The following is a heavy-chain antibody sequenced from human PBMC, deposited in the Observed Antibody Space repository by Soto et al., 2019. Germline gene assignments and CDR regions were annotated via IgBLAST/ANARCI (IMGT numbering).Heavy chain of an antibody. CDR2: IKGDGSEK. J-gene: IGHJ6*02. V-gene: IGHV3-7*01. CDR1: GFTFTNFW. CDR3: GRDEVRNGVGV. Sequence: QTVGSLRLSCVASGFTFTNFWMSWVRQAPGKGLEWVANIKGDGSEKRYVDSVKGRFTISRDNAKNSVYLQMNSLRVEDTALYYCGRDEVRNGVGVWGPGTTVTVSS.